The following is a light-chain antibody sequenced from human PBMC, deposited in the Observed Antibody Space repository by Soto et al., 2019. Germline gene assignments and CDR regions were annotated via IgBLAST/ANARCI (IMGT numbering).Light chain of an antibody. J-gene: IGKJ1*01. CDR1: QTISGT. Sequence: EIVMTQSPATLSVSPGGRATLSCRASQTISGTLAWYQQKPGQAPRLLIHGASTRAPGLPARFSGSGSGTDFTLTISSLQSEDFAVYYCQQYDNWPWTFGQGTKWIS. V-gene: IGKV3-15*01. CDR3: QQYDNWPWT. CDR2: GAS.